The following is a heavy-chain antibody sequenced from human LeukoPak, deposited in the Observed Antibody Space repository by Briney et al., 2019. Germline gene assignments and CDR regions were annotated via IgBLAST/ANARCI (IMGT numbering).Heavy chain of an antibody. J-gene: IGHJ4*02. CDR1: GDSISSSSYY. CDR2: ISYSGNT. D-gene: IGHD3-22*01. V-gene: IGHV4-39*07. CDR3: ARVTSDYYDSSGYLYYFDY. Sequence: SETLSLTCTVSGDSISSSSYYWGWIRQPPGKGLEWIGSISYSGNTYYNPSLKSRVTISVDTSKNQFSLKLSSVTAADTAVYYCARVTSDYYDSSGYLYYFDYWGQGTLVTVSS.